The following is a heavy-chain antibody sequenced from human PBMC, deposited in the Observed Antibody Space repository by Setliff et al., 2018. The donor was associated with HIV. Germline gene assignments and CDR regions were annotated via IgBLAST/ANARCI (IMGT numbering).Heavy chain of an antibody. CDR2: IYYSGST. J-gene: IGHJ4*02. Sequence: SETLSLTCTVSGGSISSGGYYWSWIRQHPGKGLEWIGYIYYSGSTYYNPSLKSRVTISVDTSKNQFSLKLSSVTAADTAVYYCAGAPESDYGSEPIFDYWGQGTLVTVSS. CDR3: AGAPESDYGSEPIFDY. V-gene: IGHV4-31*03. CDR1: GGSISSGGYY. D-gene: IGHD3-10*01.